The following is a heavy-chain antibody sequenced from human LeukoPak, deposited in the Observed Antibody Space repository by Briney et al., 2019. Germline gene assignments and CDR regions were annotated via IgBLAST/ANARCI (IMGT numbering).Heavy chain of an antibody. CDR3: ARGSTSLDY. CDR1: GFTFSSYE. V-gene: IGHV3-48*03. D-gene: IGHD2-2*01. Sequence: RGSLRLSCAASGFTFSSYEMNWVRQAPGKGLEWISYISSGGGTIYYADSVKGRFTISRDNAKNSLYLQMNSLRAEDTALYYCARGSTSLDYWGQGTLVTVSS. J-gene: IGHJ4*02. CDR2: ISSGGGTI.